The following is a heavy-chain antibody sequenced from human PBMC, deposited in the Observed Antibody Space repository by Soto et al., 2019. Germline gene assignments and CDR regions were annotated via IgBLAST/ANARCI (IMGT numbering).Heavy chain of an antibody. CDR2: ISYDGSNK. V-gene: IGHV3-30*18. CDR3: AKAPNDFWSGYSRPSPFDY. CDR1: GFTFSSYG. J-gene: IGHJ4*02. Sequence: GGSLRLSCAASGFTFSSYGMHWVRQAPGKGLEWVAVISYDGSNKYYADSVKGRFTISRDNSKNTLYLQMNSLRAEDTAVYYCAKAPNDFWSGYSRPSPFDYWGQGTLVTVSS. D-gene: IGHD3-3*01.